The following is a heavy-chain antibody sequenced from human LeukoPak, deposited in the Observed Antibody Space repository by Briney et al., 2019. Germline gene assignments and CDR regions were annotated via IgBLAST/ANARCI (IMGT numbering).Heavy chain of an antibody. CDR3: VCRGYSGHDPIDY. J-gene: IGHJ4*02. D-gene: IGHD5-12*01. V-gene: IGHV4-38-2*01. CDR2: IYHSGST. CDR1: GYSISSGYY. Sequence: PSETLSLTCAVSGYSISSGYYWGWIRQPPGKGLEWIGSIYHSGSTYYNPSLKSRVIISVDTSKNQFSLKLSSVTAADTAVYYCVCRGYSGHDPIDYWGQGTLVTVSS.